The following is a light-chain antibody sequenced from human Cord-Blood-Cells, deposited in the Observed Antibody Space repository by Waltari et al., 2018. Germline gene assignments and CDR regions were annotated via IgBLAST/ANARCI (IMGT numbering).Light chain of an antibody. CDR1: QSISSY. CDR2: AAS. CDR3: QQSYSTLFT. J-gene: IGKJ3*01. V-gene: IGKV1-39*01. Sequence: IRLTHPPSCRSATVGDRVTITCRASQSISSYLNWYQQKPGKAPKLLIYAASSLQSGVPSRFSGSGSGTDFTLTISSLQPEDFATYYCQQSYSTLFTFGPGTKVDIK.